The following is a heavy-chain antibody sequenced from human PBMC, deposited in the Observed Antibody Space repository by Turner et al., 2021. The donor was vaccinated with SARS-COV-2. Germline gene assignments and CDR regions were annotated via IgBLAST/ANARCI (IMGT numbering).Heavy chain of an antibody. V-gene: IGHV4-4*07. CDR2: ICTRGST. D-gene: IGHD6-19*01. CDR1: GVSISSYY. Sequence: QLQESGPGLLKPSEPLSLTCTVSGVSISSYYWSWIRQPAGKGLEWIGRICTRGSTNCNPSLKGRVTMSVDTSKNQFSLKLKYVTAADTAVYYCARDGVIASRYSSGWYKYYYGMDVWGQGTTVTVSS. J-gene: IGHJ6*02. CDR3: ARDGVIASRYSSGWYKYYYGMDV.